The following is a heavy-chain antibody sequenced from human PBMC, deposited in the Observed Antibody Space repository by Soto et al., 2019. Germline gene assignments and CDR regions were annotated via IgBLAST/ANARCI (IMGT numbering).Heavy chain of an antibody. Sequence: PGGSLRLSCAASGFTXSSYAMSWVRQAPGKGLEWVSAISGSGGSTYYADSVKGRFTVSRDNSKNTLYLQMNSLRAEDTAVYYCAKDPRNLGGRSHSIPDWGQGTLVTVSS. CDR3: AKDPRNLGGRSHSIPD. D-gene: IGHD2-15*01. CDR2: ISGSGGST. CDR1: GFTXSSYA. V-gene: IGHV3-23*01. J-gene: IGHJ4*02.